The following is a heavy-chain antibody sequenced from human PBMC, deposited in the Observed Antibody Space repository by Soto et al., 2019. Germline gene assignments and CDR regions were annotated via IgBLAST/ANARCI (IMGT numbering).Heavy chain of an antibody. Sequence: PGGSLRLSCAASEFTFANAWISWVRQAPGKGLEWVGRIKSKADGGTTDYAAPVKGRFTISRDESQNTLYLQMNSLKTEDTAVYYCTTLYYGHWGQGTLVTVGS. D-gene: IGHD4-17*01. J-gene: IGHJ4*02. CDR2: IKSKADGGTT. CDR3: TTLYYGH. CDR1: EFTFANAW. V-gene: IGHV3-15*01.